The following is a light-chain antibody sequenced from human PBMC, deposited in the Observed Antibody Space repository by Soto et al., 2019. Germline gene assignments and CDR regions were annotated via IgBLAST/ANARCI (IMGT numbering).Light chain of an antibody. V-gene: IGKV3-20*01. CDR2: GAS. CDR1: QTVNSR. CDR3: QQYGSSPIT. J-gene: IGKJ5*01. Sequence: EIVLKQSPDTPSSSPGERAALSCRASQTVNSRLAWYQHKPGQAPRLLIYGASSRATGIPDRFSGSGSGTDFTLTISRLEPEDFAVFYCQQYGSSPITFGQGTRLEIK.